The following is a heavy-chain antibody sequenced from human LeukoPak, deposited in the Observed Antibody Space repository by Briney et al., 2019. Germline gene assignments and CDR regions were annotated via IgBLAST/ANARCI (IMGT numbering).Heavy chain of an antibody. J-gene: IGHJ4*02. CDR3: ARTGYSSSWAVDY. Sequence: APVKVSCKASGYTFTGYYMHWVRQAPGQGLEWVGWINPNSGGTNYAQKFQGRVTMTRDTSISTAYMELSRLRSDDTAVYYCARTGYSSSWAVDYWGQGTLVTVSS. V-gene: IGHV1-2*02. CDR1: GYTFTGYY. D-gene: IGHD6-13*01. CDR2: INPNSGGT.